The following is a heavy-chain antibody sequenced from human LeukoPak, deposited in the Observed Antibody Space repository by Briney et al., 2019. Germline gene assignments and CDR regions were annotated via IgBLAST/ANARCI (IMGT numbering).Heavy chain of an antibody. CDR2: IASDGSHT. Sequence: PGGSLRLSCAASGFTFSTYFMHWVRQAPGKGLEWVAVIASDGSHTFYVESVEGRFTISRDNSKNTPYLQMNSLGAEDTAVYFCARERQDTIVHSGAFDIWGQGTMVTVSS. CDR1: GFTFSTYF. D-gene: IGHD3-10*01. CDR3: ARERQDTIVHSGAFDI. V-gene: IGHV3-30-3*01. J-gene: IGHJ3*02.